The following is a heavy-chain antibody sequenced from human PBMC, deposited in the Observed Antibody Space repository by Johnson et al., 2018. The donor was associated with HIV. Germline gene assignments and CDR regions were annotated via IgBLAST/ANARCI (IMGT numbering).Heavy chain of an antibody. D-gene: IGHD2-8*02. V-gene: IGHV3-30*04. J-gene: IGHJ3*02. CDR3: ARGYGTSASHCDAFDI. CDR2: MSYDGSDK. CDR1: GFTLSSYV. Sequence: QVQLVESGGGVVQPGRSLRLSCAVSGFTLSSYVMHWVRQAPGKGLEWVAVMSYDGSDKYYADSVKGRFTISRDNSKNTLYLQMNSLGAEDTAVYFCARGYGTSASHCDAFDIWGQGTMVTVSS.